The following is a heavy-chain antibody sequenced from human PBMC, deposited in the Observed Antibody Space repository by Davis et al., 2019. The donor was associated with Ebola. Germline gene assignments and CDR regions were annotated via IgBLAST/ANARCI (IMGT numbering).Heavy chain of an antibody. CDR3: ASEGGSKGELSLLVYFDY. V-gene: IGHV1-46*03. D-gene: IGHD3-16*02. CDR2: INPSGGST. J-gene: IGHJ4*02. CDR1: GYTFTSYY. Sequence: ASVKVSCKASGYTFTSYYMHWVRQAPGQGLEWMGIINPSGGSTSYAQKFQGRVTITADKSTSTAYMELSSLRSEDTAVYYCASEGGSKGELSLLVYFDYWGQGTLVTVSS.